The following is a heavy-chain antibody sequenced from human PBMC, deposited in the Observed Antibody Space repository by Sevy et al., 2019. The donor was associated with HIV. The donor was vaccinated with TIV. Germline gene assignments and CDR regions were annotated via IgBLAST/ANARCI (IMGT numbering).Heavy chain of an antibody. D-gene: IGHD3-3*01. Sequence: GGSLRLSCAASGFTFSSYSMNWVRQAPGKGLEWVSSISSSSSYIYYADSVKGRFTISRDNAKNSLYLQMNSLRAEDTAVYYCARDTIFGVVFDYWGQGTLVTVSS. CDR3: ARDTIFGVVFDY. J-gene: IGHJ4*02. CDR1: GFTFSSYS. V-gene: IGHV3-21*01. CDR2: ISSSSSYI.